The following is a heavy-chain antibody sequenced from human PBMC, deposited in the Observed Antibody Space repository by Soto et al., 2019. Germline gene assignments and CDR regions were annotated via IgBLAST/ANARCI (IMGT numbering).Heavy chain of an antibody. J-gene: IGHJ4*02. CDR2: IYYSGST. CDR3: ARAMITFGGVIAHLDY. CDR1: GGSISIVDYY. Sequence: LSLTCTVSGGSISIVDYYWNWIRQPPGKGLEWIGYIYYSGSTYYNPSLKSRVSISVDTSKNQFSLKLISVTAADTAVYYCARAMITFGGVIAHLDYWGKGTLVTVSS. D-gene: IGHD3-16*02. V-gene: IGHV4-30-4*01.